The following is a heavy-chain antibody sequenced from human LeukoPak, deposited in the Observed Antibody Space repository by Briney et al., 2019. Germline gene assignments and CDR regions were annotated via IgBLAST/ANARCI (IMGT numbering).Heavy chain of an antibody. CDR1: GFTFSDYS. V-gene: IGHV3-11*01. CDR3: ARSGGNSPVDY. J-gene: IGHJ4*02. Sequence: GGSLRLSCAASGFTFSDYSMSWIRQAPGKGLEWVSYITSGDTAIYYADSVKGRFTISRDNAKNSLFLQMNSLRAEDTAVYYCARSGGNSPVDYWGQGTLVTFSS. D-gene: IGHD3-10*01. CDR2: ITSGDTAI.